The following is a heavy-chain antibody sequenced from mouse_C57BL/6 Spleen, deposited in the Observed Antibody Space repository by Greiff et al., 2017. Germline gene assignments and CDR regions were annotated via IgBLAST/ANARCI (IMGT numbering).Heavy chain of an antibody. V-gene: IGHV6-3*01. J-gene: IGHJ4*01. CDR3: IWLLQAMDY. D-gene: IGHD2-3*01. Sequence: EVLLVESGGGLVQPGGSMKLSCVASGFTFSNYWMNWVRQSPEKGLEWVAQIRLKSDNYATHYAESVKGRFTISRDDSKSSVYLQMNNLRAEDTGIYYCIWLLQAMDYWGQGTSVTVSS. CDR1: GFTFSNYW. CDR2: IRLKSDNYAT.